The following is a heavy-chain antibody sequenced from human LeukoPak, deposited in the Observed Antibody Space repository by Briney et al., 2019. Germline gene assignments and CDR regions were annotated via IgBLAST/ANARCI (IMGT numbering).Heavy chain of an antibody. CDR2: ISGSDDGT. V-gene: IGHV3-23*01. Sequence: GGSLRLSCAASGFTFSTYAMSWVRQIPGKGLEWVSAISGSDDGTYYADSVKGRFTISRDNAKNSLYLQMNSLRAEDTAVYYCARDPGIPAAGTVGYFDYWGQGTLVTVSS. CDR3: ARDPGIPAAGTVGYFDY. D-gene: IGHD6-13*01. J-gene: IGHJ4*02. CDR1: GFTFSTYA.